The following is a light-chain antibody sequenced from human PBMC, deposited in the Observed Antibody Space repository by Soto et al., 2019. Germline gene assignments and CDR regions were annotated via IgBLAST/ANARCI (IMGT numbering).Light chain of an antibody. CDR3: CSYAGSYTSYCV. CDR1: RSGVGGYDY. J-gene: IGLJ1*01. CDR2: DVT. Sequence: QTVLTQPRSVSASPGQSVTISCTGTRSGVGGYDYVAWYQQHPGKAPNLMIYDVTKRPSGVADRFSGSKSGNTASLTISGLQAEDEADYYCCSYAGSYTSYCVFGTGTKVTVL. V-gene: IGLV2-11*01.